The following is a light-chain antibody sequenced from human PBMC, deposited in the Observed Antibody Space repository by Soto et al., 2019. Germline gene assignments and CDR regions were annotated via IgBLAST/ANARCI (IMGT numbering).Light chain of an antibody. CDR1: QSVSSSY. J-gene: IGKJ4*01. CDR2: DAS. V-gene: IGKV3D-20*02. CDR3: QQRSNWPLT. Sequence: EIVLTQSPGTLSLSPGERATLSCRASQSVSSSYLAWYRQKPGQAPRLLIYDASNRATGIPARFSGSGSGTDFTLIISSLDPEDFAVYYCQQRSNWPLTFGGGTKVDIK.